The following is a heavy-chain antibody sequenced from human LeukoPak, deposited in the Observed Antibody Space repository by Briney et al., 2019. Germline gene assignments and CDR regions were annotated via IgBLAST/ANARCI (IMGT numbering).Heavy chain of an antibody. V-gene: IGHV4-39*01. D-gene: IGHD5/OR15-5a*01. CDR3: ARQVSDYFYYYIDV. CDR1: GGSISSTSYY. CDR2: IYYGETT. Sequence: KASETLSLTCTVYGGSISSTSYYWDWIRQPPGKGLEWIGSIYYGETTYYSSSLKSRVTISVNTSKNQFSLRLSSVTAADTAVYYCARQVSDYFYYYIDVWGRGTTVTVSS. J-gene: IGHJ6*03.